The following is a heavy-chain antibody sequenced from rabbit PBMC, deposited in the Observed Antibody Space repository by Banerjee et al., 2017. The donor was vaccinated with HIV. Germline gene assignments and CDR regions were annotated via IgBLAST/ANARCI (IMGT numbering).Heavy chain of an antibody. CDR3: ARRGYISSGVYDL. J-gene: IGHJ4*01. CDR2: IYSTSGST. V-gene: IGHV1S40*01. Sequence: QSLEESGGDLVKPEGSLTLTCTASGIDFSVYYSMCWVRQAPGKGLEWIAYIYSTSGSTYYASWAQGRFTISKTSSTTVTLQMTSLTAADTATYFCARRGYISSGVYDLWGQGTLVTVS. D-gene: IGHD1-1*01. CDR1: GIDFSVYYS.